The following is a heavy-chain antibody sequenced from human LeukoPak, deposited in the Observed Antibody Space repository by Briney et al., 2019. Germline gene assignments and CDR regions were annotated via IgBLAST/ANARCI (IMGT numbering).Heavy chain of an antibody. CDR3: SRHENSYGSGGYYDS. D-gene: IGHD3-10*01. CDR1: GYTFTTYW. Sequence: GASLQISCEASGYTFTTYWIAWVRPLPGKGLEWMGRIYPGDSDTRYSPSFQGQVTISADESITTAYLQWSSLEASDTAIYYCSRHENSYGSGGYYDSWSQGTLVTVSS. V-gene: IGHV5-51*01. CDR2: IYPGDSDT. J-gene: IGHJ4*02.